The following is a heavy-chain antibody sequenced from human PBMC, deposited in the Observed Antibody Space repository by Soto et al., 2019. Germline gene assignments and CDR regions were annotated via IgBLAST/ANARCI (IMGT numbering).Heavy chain of an antibody. J-gene: IGHJ4*02. CDR3: ARDRRYCSSTSCYAFDY. D-gene: IGHD2-2*01. Sequence: LSLTCTVSGGSISSGGYYWSWIRQHPGKGLEWIGYIYYSGSTYYNPSLKSRVTISVDTSKNQFSLKLSSVTAADTAVYFCARDRRYCSSTSCYAFDYWGQGTLVTVSS. V-gene: IGHV4-31*03. CDR1: GGSISSGGYY. CDR2: IYYSGST.